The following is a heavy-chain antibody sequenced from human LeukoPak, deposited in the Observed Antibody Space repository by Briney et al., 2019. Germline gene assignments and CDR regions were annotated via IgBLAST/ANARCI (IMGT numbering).Heavy chain of an antibody. CDR1: GGSISSGDYY. Sequence: SQTLSLTCTVSGGSISSGDYYWSWIRQPPGKGLEWIGRFYINGNTNYNPALRSRVTMSVDTSNNQFSLKLSSVTAADTAIYYCARLDKWELNEGGFDSWGQGTLVTVSS. V-gene: IGHV4-61*02. CDR2: FYINGNT. J-gene: IGHJ4*02. CDR3: ARLDKWELNEGGFDS. D-gene: IGHD1-26*01.